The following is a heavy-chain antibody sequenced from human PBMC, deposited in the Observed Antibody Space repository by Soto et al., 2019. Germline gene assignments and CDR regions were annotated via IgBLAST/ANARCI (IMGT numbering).Heavy chain of an antibody. V-gene: IGHV1-69*01. CDR3: ARGGELAGWMPFDS. CDR2: IIPLFGTT. CDR1: GGTFNTYG. D-gene: IGHD6-19*01. Sequence: QVHLVQSGAEVKKPGSSLKVSCRASGGTFNTYGFNWVRQAPGQGLEWMGGIIPLFGTTTYAQNFQGRVTITADQSTTTAYMEMSVLTSADTAVYFCARGGELAGWMPFDSWGQGTLVTGSS. J-gene: IGHJ4*02.